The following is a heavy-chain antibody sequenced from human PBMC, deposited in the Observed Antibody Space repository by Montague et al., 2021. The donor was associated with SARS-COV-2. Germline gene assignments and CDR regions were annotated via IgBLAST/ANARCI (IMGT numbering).Heavy chain of an antibody. J-gene: IGHJ4*02. D-gene: IGHD6-19*01. CDR2: TYFGSSFYN. CDR3: ARQDTSGWLTFDY. CDR1: GDSVSSSTVA. V-gene: IGHV6-1*01. Sequence: CAISGDSVSSSTVAWNWLRQSPSRGLEWLGRTYFGSSFYNDYALSVKSRLNIQPDSAKNQFSLQLTFVTPEDTAIYYCARQDTSGWLTFDYWGQGILVTVSS.